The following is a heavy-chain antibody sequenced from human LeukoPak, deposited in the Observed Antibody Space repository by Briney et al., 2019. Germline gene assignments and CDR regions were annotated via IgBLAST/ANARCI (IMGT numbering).Heavy chain of an antibody. J-gene: IGHJ4*02. Sequence: PGGSLRLSCAASGFAVSSNYMSWVRQAPGKGLEWVAIIYRGGNTYYSDSVKGRFTISKDNSENTLYLQMNSLRGEDTAVYCCARGAEAGPFYFASWGQGTLVTVSS. V-gene: IGHV3-53*01. CDR2: IYRGGNT. D-gene: IGHD6-19*01. CDR3: ARGAEAGPFYFAS. CDR1: GFAVSSNY.